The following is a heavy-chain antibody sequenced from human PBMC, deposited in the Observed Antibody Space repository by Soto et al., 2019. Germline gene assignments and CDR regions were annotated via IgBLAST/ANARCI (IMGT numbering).Heavy chain of an antibody. J-gene: IGHJ4*02. D-gene: IGHD1-26*01. Sequence: QVQLVQSGAEVKKPGTSVRISCKTSGYTFSNYDINWVRQAAGQGLEWMGWMNPKSGYTGSARNFQGRVTMTRDTSMTTAYMELSSLRSEDTAMYYCARVMGSVDFWGQGTLLTVSS. CDR2: MNPKSGYT. CDR3: ARVMGSVDF. CDR1: GYTFSNYD. V-gene: IGHV1-8*01.